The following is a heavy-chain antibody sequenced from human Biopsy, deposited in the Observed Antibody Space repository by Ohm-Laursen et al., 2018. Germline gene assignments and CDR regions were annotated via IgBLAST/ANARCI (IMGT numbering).Heavy chain of an antibody. J-gene: IGHJ3*01. CDR3: ARGPYGDNAGAFDV. V-gene: IGHV4-34*01. Sequence: PSETLSLTCAVDGGSFSGYDWTWIRQPPGKGLEWVGEFSHTGTTIYNPSLNSRLTISVDKSKNHFSLRLTSVTAADTATYFCARGPYGDNAGAFDVWGQGTVVTVSS. CDR2: FSHTGTT. D-gene: IGHD4/OR15-4a*01. CDR1: GGSFSGYD.